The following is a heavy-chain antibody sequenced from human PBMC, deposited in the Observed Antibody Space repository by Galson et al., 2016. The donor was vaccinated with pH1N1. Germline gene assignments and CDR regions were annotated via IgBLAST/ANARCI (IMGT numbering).Heavy chain of an antibody. CDR2: INTRNGYT. CDR1: ADTFNRYG. CDR3: ARGRGDLAGYYYGLVV. Sequence: SVKVSCKASADTFNRYGITWVLQAPGQGLQWMGWINTRNGYTRISQKFQGRVTMTTDTTTRTVYMDRVRRKSDDTGVYYCARGRGDLAGYYYGLVVWGQGTTVTVSS. J-gene: IGHJ6*02. V-gene: IGHV1-18*01.